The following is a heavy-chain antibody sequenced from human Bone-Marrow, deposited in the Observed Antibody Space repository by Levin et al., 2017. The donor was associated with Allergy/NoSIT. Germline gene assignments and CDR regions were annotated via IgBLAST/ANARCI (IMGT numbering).Heavy chain of an antibody. CDR2: ITASSTTI. CDR1: GFAFSSYN. Sequence: PGGSLRLSCAASGFAFSSYNMNWVRQTPGKGLEWISYITASSTTIYYADSVKGRFTISRDNAKNSLYLQMDSLRAEDTAVYYCTSALRGVNYWGQGTLVTVSS. J-gene: IGHJ4*02. V-gene: IGHV3-48*01. D-gene: IGHD3-10*01. CDR3: TSALRGVNY.